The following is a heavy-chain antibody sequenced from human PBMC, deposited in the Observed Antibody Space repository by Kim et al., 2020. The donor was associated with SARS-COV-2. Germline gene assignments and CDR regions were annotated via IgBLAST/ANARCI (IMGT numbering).Heavy chain of an antibody. CDR3: AREVLGGYLDY. CDR2: IYYSGST. V-gene: IGHV4-30-4*01. Sequence: SETLSLTCTVSGGSISSGDYYWSWIRQPPGKGLEWIGYIYYSGSTYYNPSLKSRVTISVDTSKNQFSLKLSSVTAADTAVYYCAREVLGGYLDYWGQGTLVTVSS. J-gene: IGHJ4*02. CDR1: GGSISSGDYY. D-gene: IGHD3-10*01.